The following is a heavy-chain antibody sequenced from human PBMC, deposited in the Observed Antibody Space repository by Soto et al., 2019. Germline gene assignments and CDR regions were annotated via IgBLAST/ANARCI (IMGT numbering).Heavy chain of an antibody. CDR3: ARQLAYCGGDCYTEPIDY. CDR2: INPKTGDT. V-gene: IGHV1-2*02. CDR1: GYTFNAYY. Sequence: QAQLVQSGAEVKKPGASVKVSCKTSGYTFNAYYIHWVRQAPGQGLEWVGWINPKTGDTKYAQKFQGRVTMTGDTSITTAYMELGRLRSDDTAVYYCARQLAYCGGDCYTEPIDYWGQGTLVTVSS. D-gene: IGHD2-21*02. J-gene: IGHJ4*02.